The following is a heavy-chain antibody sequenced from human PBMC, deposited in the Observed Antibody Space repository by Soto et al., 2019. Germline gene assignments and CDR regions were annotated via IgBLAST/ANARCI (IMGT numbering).Heavy chain of an antibody. J-gene: IGHJ5*02. D-gene: IGHD3-10*01. CDR1: GDDFTNYW. CDR2: IYPGDSDT. V-gene: IGHV5-51*01. Sequence: GESLKISCKGFGDDFTNYWVAWVRQMPGKGLEWMGIIYPGDSDTRYSPSFQGQVTISADKSISTVYLQWSSLKASDTAMYYCARSYRRFGELHWFDPWGQGTLVTVS. CDR3: ARSYRRFGELHWFDP.